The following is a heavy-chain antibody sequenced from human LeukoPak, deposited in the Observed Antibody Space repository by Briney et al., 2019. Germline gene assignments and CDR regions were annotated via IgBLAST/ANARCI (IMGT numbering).Heavy chain of an antibody. D-gene: IGHD6-25*01. Sequence: GGSLRLSCAASGFTFSTYWMSWVRQAPGEGLEWVANIRQDGGAKNYADSVKGRFTISRDNARKSLYLQMNSLRAEDTAVYYCAPPPIAATGNWGQGTLVTVSS. CDR2: IRQDGGAK. J-gene: IGHJ4*02. CDR3: APPPIAATGN. V-gene: IGHV3-7*01. CDR1: GFTFSTYW.